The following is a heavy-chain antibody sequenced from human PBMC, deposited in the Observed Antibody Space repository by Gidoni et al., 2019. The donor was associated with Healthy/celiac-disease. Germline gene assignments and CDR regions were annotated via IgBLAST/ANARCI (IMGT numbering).Heavy chain of an antibody. CDR2: IKSKIDGGTT. V-gene: IGHV3-15*07. D-gene: IGHD2-15*01. CDR1: GFTFTNAW. CDR3: TPGGRPNFDY. J-gene: IGHJ4*02. Sequence: EVHLVESGGGLVKPGGSLRLSCAAAGFTFTNAWMNLVRQATGKGLEWVGRIKSKIDGGTTDYAAPVKGRFTISIDDSKNALYLHMNSLKTEDTAVYYCTPGGRPNFDYWGQGTLVTVSS.